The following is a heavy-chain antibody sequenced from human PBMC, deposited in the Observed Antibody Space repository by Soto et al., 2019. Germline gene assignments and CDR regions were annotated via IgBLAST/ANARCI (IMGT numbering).Heavy chain of an antibody. CDR1: GGALSTLS. V-gene: IGHV1-69*01. D-gene: IGHD3-10*01. CDR2: VIDIFGTS. Sequence: QVQLVQSGAEVKQPGASVTVSCTASGGALSTLSINWMRQTPGQGLEWMGGVIDIFGTSSFAQKFQGRVAFTAEESTTTAYMELSGLTSEDTAIYFCATGKLSMAGQHFDYWGQGTLVTVSS. J-gene: IGHJ4*02. CDR3: ATGKLSMAGQHFDY.